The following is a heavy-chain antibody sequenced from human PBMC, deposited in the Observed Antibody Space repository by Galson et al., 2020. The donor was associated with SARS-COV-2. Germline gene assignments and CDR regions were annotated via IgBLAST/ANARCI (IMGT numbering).Heavy chain of an antibody. J-gene: IGHJ5*02. V-gene: IGHV1-24*01. CDR1: GYTLTELS. CDR2: FDPEDGET. D-gene: IGHD3-10*01. Sequence: ASVKVSCKVSGYTLTELSMHWVRQAPGKGLEWMGGFDPEDGETIYAQKFQGRVTMTEDTSTDTAYMELSSLRSEDTAVYYCATGPVRGVFYLFDPWGQGTLVTVSS. CDR3: ATGPVRGVFYLFDP.